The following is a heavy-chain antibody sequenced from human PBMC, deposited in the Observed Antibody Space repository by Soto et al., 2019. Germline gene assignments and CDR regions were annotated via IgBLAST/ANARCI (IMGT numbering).Heavy chain of an antibody. D-gene: IGHD3-9*01. Sequence: QVQLVQSGAEVKKPGASVKVSCKASGYTFTSYGISWVRQAPGQGLEWMGWISAYNGNTNYAQKLQGRVTMTTDTSTSTAYMELRSLRSDDTAVYYCARDRKSLRYFDWSGHARKSDAFDIWGQGTMVTVSS. CDR3: ARDRKSLRYFDWSGHARKSDAFDI. V-gene: IGHV1-18*01. CDR1: GYTFTSYG. J-gene: IGHJ3*02. CDR2: ISAYNGNT.